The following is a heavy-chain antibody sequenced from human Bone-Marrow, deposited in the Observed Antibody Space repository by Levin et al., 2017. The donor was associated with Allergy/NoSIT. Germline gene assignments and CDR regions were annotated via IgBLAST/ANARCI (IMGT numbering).Heavy chain of an antibody. Sequence: TSETLSLTCAVYGGSFSGYYWSWIRQPPGKGLEWIGEINHSGSTNYNPSLKSRVTISVDTSKNQFSLKLSSVTAADTAVYYCARRITMVRGVIIGGRPIYYFDYWGQGTLVTVSS. J-gene: IGHJ4*02. CDR3: ARRITMVRGVIIGGRPIYYFDY. CDR2: INHSGST. V-gene: IGHV4-34*01. CDR1: GGSFSGYY. D-gene: IGHD3-10*01.